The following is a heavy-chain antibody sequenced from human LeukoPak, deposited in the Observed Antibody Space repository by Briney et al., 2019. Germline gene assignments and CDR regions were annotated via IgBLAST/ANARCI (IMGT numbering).Heavy chain of an antibody. Sequence: SETLSLTCTASGGSISSYYWSWIRQPPGKGLEWIGYIYYSGSTYYNPSLKSRVTISVDTSKNQFSLKLSSVTAADTAVYYCARDMGGSGSPNWFDPWGQGTLVTVSS. V-gene: IGHV4-59*12. CDR2: IYYSGST. J-gene: IGHJ5*02. CDR3: ARDMGGSGSPNWFDP. CDR1: GGSISSYY. D-gene: IGHD3-10*01.